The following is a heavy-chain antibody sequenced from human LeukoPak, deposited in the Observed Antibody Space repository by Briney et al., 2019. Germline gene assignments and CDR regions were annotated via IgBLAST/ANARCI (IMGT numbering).Heavy chain of an antibody. CDR2: IRSKAYRGTT. J-gene: IGHJ6*02. CDR1: GFTFGDHA. V-gene: IGHV3-49*04. D-gene: IGHD5-18*01. CDR3: TRGPIQLWIHNGIDV. Sequence: GRSLRLSCTTSGFTFGDHAMGWVRQAPGKGLEWVGFIRSKAYRGTTEYAASVKGRFTISRDDSSSIAYLQMNSLKTEDTGLYYCTRGPIQLWIHNGIDVWGQGTTVTVSS.